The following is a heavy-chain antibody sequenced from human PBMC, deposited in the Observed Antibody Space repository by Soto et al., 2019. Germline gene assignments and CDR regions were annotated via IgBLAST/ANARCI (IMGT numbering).Heavy chain of an antibody. CDR2: IYYSGST. J-gene: IGHJ6*02. Sequence: QVQLQESGPGLVKPSQTLSLTCTVSGGSISSGGYYWSWIRQHPGKGLEWLGYIYYSGSTYYNPSLKSRATNAVATSKNQCSLKLSSVSAADTAVYYCASVLYYYGSGSYYKPSYYYYYGMDVWGQGTTVTVSS. CDR1: GGSISSGGYY. CDR3: ASVLYYYGSGSYYKPSYYYYYGMDV. V-gene: IGHV4-31*03. D-gene: IGHD3-10*01.